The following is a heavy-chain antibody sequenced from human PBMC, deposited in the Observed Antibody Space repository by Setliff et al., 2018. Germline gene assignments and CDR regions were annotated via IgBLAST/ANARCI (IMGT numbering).Heavy chain of an antibody. CDR2: VYTSGTT. D-gene: IGHD6-19*01. Sequence: PSETLSLTCTVSGGSISSGSYYWSWIRQPAGKGLEWIGRVYTSGTTNYNPSLKSRVTISVDTSKNQFSLKLNSVTAADMAVYYCAREQWLDPPGYYYMDVWAKGTTVTVSS. CDR1: GGSISSGSYY. V-gene: IGHV4-61*02. J-gene: IGHJ6*03. CDR3: AREQWLDPPGYYYMDV.